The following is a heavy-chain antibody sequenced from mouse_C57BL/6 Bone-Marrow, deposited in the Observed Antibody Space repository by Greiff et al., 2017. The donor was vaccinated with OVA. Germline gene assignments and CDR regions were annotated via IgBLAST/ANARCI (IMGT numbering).Heavy chain of an antibody. CDR3: ARQDSNYEDYFDY. Sequence: EVQLVESGGDLVKPGGSLKLSCAASGFTFSSYGMSWVRQTPDKRLEWVATISSGGSYTYYPDSVKGRFTISRDNAKNTLYLQMSSLKSEDTAMYYCARQDSNYEDYFDYWGQGTTLTVSS. D-gene: IGHD2-5*01. J-gene: IGHJ2*01. CDR2: ISSGGSYT. V-gene: IGHV5-6*01. CDR1: GFTFSSYG.